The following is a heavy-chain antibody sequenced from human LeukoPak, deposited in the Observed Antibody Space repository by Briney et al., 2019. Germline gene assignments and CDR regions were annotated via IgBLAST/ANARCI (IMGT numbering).Heavy chain of an antibody. CDR3: AKDHLAVARPLDY. CDR2: ITGSSDST. J-gene: IGHJ4*02. CDR1: GFTFSSYV. D-gene: IGHD6-19*01. V-gene: IGHV3-23*01. Sequence: TGGSLRLSCAASGFTFSSYVMSWVRQGPGKGLEWVAAITGSSDSTYHADSVEGRFSISRDNSKNTLFLQMNSLRAEDTAVYYCAKDHLAVARPLDYWGQGTLVTVSS.